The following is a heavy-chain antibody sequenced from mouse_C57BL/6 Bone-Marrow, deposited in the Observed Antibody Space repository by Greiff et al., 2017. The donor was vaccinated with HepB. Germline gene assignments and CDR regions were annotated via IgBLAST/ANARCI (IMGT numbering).Heavy chain of an antibody. CDR3: AREGEVSYVFYAMDY. CDR1: GYSFTDYN. D-gene: IGHD2-12*01. CDR2: INPNYGTT. Sequence: VQLQQSGPELAKPGASVKISCKASGYSFTDYNMNWVKQSNGKSLEWIGVINPNYGTTSYNQKFKGKATLTVDQSSSTAYMQLNSLTSEDSAVYYCAREGEVSYVFYAMDYWGQGTSVTVSS. V-gene: IGHV1-39*01. J-gene: IGHJ4*01.